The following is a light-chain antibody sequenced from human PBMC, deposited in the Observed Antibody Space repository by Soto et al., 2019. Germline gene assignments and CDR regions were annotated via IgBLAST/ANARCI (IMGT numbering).Light chain of an antibody. J-gene: IGLJ1*01. CDR3: SSYTDRNNLV. CDR1: SSDIGGYNS. V-gene: IGLV2-8*01. Sequence: QSALIQSPSASGSPGQSVTISCTGTSSDIGGYNSVSWYQQHPGKAPKVMIYDVSKRPSGVPDRFSGSKSGNTASLTVSALQAEDEADYYCSSYTDRNNLVFGTGTKLTVL. CDR2: DVS.